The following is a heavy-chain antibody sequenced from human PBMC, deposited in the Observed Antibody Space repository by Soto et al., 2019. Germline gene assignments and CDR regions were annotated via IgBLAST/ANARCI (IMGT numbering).Heavy chain of an antibody. J-gene: IGHJ6*02. V-gene: IGHV3-30-3*01. CDR2: ISYDGSNK. D-gene: IGHD3-10*01. CDR3: ASGAIRYRGVPQTGHYYYYYGMDV. Sequence: PGGSLRLSCAASGFTFSSYAMHWVRQAPGKGLEWVAVISYDGSNKYYAGSVKGRFTISRDNSKNTLYLQMNSLRAEDTAVYYCASGAIRYRGVPQTGHYYYYYGMDVWGQGTTVTVSS. CDR1: GFTFSSYA.